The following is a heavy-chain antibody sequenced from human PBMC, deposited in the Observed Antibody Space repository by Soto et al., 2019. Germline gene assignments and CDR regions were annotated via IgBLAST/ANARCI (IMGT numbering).Heavy chain of an antibody. Sequence: EVQLVESGGGLVQPGGSLRLSCAASGFTFISYSRNGVRQAPGKGLEWVSYISSSSSTIYYADSVKGRFTISRDNAKNSLYLQMNSLRAEDTAVYYCARQPSDDYGDYGHYWGQGTLVTVSS. J-gene: IGHJ4*02. CDR3: ARQPSDDYGDYGHY. V-gene: IGHV3-48*01. D-gene: IGHD4-17*01. CDR2: ISSSSSTI. CDR1: GFTFISYS.